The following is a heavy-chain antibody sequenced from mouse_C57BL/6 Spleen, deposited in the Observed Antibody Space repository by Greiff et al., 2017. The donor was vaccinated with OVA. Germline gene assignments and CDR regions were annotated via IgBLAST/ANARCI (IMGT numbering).Heavy chain of an antibody. J-gene: IGHJ4*01. CDR3: ARRFYRAMDY. Sequence: EVKLMESGPELVKPGASVKIPCKASGYTFTDYNMDWVKQSHGKSLEWIGDINPNNGGTIYNQKFKGKATLTVDKSSSTAYMELRSLTSEDTAVYYCARRFYRAMDYWGQGTSVTVSS. CDR1: GYTFTDYN. V-gene: IGHV1-18*01. D-gene: IGHD2-14*01. CDR2: INPNNGGT.